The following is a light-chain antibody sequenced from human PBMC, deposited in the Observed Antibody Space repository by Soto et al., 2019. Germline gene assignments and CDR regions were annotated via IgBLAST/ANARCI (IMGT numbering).Light chain of an antibody. CDR2: DVN. V-gene: IGLV2-14*03. Sequence: QSVLAQPASVSGSPGQSITISCTGTSSDIGAYNFVSWYQQHPGKAPKLMLYDVNIRPSGVSNRLSGSKSGNTASLTISGLQAEDEADYYCTSWTTSTTMIFRGGTKVTVL. CDR3: TSWTTSTTMI. CDR1: SSDIGAYNF. J-gene: IGLJ2*01.